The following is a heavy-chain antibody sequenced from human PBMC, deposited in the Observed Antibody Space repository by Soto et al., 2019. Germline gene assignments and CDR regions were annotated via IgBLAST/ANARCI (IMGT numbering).Heavy chain of an antibody. Sequence: EVQLVESGGGLVQPGGSLRLSCAASGFTFSNYGMSWVRQTPGKGLEWVSAITSSSGRTYYADSVKGRFSISRDHSKNTLYLQMNSLRAEDTAVYYCAKYSSGWDIDYWGQGTLVTVSS. CDR2: ITSSSGRT. D-gene: IGHD6-19*01. CDR3: AKYSSGWDIDY. CDR1: GFTFSNYG. V-gene: IGHV3-23*04. J-gene: IGHJ4*02.